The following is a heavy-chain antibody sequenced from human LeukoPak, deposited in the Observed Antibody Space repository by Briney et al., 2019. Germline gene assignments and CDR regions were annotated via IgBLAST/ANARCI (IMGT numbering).Heavy chain of an antibody. Sequence: GGSLRLSCAASGFTVSSNYMSWVRQAPGKGLEWVSVIYSGGSTYYADSVKGRFTISRDNSKNTLYLQMNSLRAEDTAVYYCARGPSPRVDTAMVTGGYWGQGTLVTVSS. V-gene: IGHV3-53*05. D-gene: IGHD5-18*01. J-gene: IGHJ4*02. CDR1: GFTVSSNY. CDR2: IYSGGST. CDR3: ARGPSPRVDTAMVTGGY.